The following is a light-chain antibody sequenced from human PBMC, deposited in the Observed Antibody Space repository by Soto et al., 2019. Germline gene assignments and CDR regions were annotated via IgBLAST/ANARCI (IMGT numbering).Light chain of an antibody. CDR3: CSYAGSSTPLYV. V-gene: IGLV2-23*01. CDR1: SSDVGSYNL. CDR2: EGS. J-gene: IGLJ1*01. Sequence: QSALTQPASVSGSPGQSITISCTGTSSDVGSYNLVSWYQQHPGKAPKLMIYEGSKRPSGVSNLFSGSKSGNTASLTISGLQAEDEADYYCCSYAGSSTPLYVYGTGTNLTVL.